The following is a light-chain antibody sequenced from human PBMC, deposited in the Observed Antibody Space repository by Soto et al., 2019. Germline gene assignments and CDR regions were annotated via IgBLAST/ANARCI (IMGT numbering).Light chain of an antibody. J-gene: IGKJ1*01. Sequence: DIQMTQSPSTLSASVGDRFTITCRASQSISSWLAWYQQKPGKAPKFLIYDASNLESGVPSRFSGSGSGTEFTLTISSLQPDDFATYYCQHYNSYSEAFGQGTKVDVK. CDR2: DAS. CDR1: QSISSW. CDR3: QHYNSYSEA. V-gene: IGKV1-5*01.